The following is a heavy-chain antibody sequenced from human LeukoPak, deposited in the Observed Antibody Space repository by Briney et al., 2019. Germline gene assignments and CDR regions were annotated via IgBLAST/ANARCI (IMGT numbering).Heavy chain of an antibody. V-gene: IGHV3-74*01. CDR1: GFTFSSYW. J-gene: IGHJ4*02. D-gene: IGHD6-13*01. CDR3: ARPSAAGPLFDY. Sequence: GGSLRLSCAASGFTFSSYWMHWVRQAPGKGLVWVSRINSDGSSTSYADSVKGRFTISRDNAKNTLYLQMNSLRAEDTAVYYCARPSAAGPLFDYWAREPWSPSPQ. CDR2: INSDGSST.